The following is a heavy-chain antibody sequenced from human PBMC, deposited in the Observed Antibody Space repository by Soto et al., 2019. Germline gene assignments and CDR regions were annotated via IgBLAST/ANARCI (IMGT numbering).Heavy chain of an antibody. CDR3: ARAPKWVEARVY. J-gene: IGHJ4*02. CDR1: GYTFTSYD. Sequence: GSVNVSCKASGYTFTSYDINWVRQATGQGLEWMGWMNPNSGNTGYAQKFQGRVTTTRNTSISTAYMELSRLRSEDTAVYYCARAPKWVEARVYWDQGTLVDVSP. D-gene: IGHD1-26*01. CDR2: MNPNSGNT. V-gene: IGHV1-8*01.